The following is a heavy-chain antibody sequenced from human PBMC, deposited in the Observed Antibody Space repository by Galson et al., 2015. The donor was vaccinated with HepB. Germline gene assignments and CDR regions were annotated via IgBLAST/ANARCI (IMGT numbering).Heavy chain of an antibody. Sequence: SVKVSCKASGYSFTKYGISWVRQAPGQGLECMGWISGYNGNTKYAQSLQGRVTMTTDTSTSTTYMELRSLRSDDTAVYYCARDETIVGGSGGYWGQGTLVTVSS. J-gene: IGHJ4*02. CDR2: ISGYNGNT. D-gene: IGHD1-26*01. V-gene: IGHV1-18*01. CDR1: GYSFTKYG. CDR3: ARDETIVGGSGGY.